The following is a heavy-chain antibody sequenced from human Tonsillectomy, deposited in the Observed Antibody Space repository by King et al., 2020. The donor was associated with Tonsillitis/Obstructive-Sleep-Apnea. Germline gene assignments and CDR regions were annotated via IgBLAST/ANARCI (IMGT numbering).Heavy chain of an antibody. CDR2: ISASGGST. V-gene: IGHV3-23*04. CDR1: GFTFSTYA. CDR3: GKRGGXNRLXDS. Sequence: EVQLVESGGGLVQPGGSLRLSCAASGFTFSTYAMSWVRQAPGKGLEWVSAISASGGSTYYADSVKGRFTISRDNSKSTLYLQMNSLRTEDTAVYYCGKRGGXNRLXDSWGXGTLVTVSS. J-gene: IGHJ4*02. D-gene: IGHD5-24*01.